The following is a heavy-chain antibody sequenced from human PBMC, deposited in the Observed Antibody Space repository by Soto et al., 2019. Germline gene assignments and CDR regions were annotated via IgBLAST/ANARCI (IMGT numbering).Heavy chain of an antibody. V-gene: IGHV4-34*01. D-gene: IGHD1-26*01. CDR2: INHTGNT. J-gene: IGHJ4*02. CDR1: GKSLSGYY. Sequence: PSETLSLTCXVYGKSLSGYYWGGIRQAQGKAREWSGEINHTGNTNYNPSLKSRVTISVDTSKNQLFLNLSSVTAADTAMYYCARHHVRGRTIAGAAEFWGQGTLVTVSS. CDR3: ARHHVRGRTIAGAAEF.